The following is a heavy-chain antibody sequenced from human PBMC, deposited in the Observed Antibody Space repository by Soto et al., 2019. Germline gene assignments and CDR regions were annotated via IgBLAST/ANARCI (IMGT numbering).Heavy chain of an antibody. Sequence: QVQLQESGPGLVKPSQTLSLTCSVSGGSVSSGAFYWGWIRQSPGKGLECLGYIYSFGNTFYNPSLLIRFTISLTTSTNPFSLSLTSVFAAATAIYHCARLMGHGSGNFWWFDLWGQGTLVIVSS. CDR2: IYSFGNT. CDR1: GGSVSSGAFY. CDR3: ARLMGHGSGNFWWFDL. V-gene: IGHV4-31*03. J-gene: IGHJ5*02. D-gene: IGHD3-10*01.